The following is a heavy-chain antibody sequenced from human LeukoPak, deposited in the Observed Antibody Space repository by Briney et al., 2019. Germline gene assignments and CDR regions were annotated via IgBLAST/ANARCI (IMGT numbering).Heavy chain of an antibody. V-gene: IGHV1-69*05. J-gene: IGHJ5*02. D-gene: IGHD2-2*01. Sequence: ASVKVSCKASGGTFSSYAISWVRQAPGQGLEWMGGIIPIFGTANYAQKFQGRVTMTTDTSTSTAYMELRSLRSDDTAVYYCARVWGIYCSSTSCPNWFDPWGQGTLVTVSS. CDR1: GGTFSSYA. CDR2: IIPIFGTA. CDR3: ARVWGIYCSSTSCPNWFDP.